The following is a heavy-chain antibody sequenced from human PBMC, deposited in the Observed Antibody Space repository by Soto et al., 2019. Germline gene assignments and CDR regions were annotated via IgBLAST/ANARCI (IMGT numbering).Heavy chain of an antibody. CDR1: GLTFSSCA. D-gene: IGHD3-22*01. CDR3: AREEETYYYDSSGYPRSSYGMDV. J-gene: IGHJ6*02. V-gene: IGHV3-30-3*01. Sequence: WGSLRLSCSAAGLTFSSCAMHCVPHTPTKGLDRVAVISYDGSNKYYADSVKGRFTISRDNSKNTLYLQMNSLRAEDTAVYYCAREEETYYYDSSGYPRSSYGMDVWGQGTTGTVAS. CDR2: ISYDGSNK.